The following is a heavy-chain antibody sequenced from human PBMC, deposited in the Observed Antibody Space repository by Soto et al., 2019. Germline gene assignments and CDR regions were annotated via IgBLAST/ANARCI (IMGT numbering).Heavy chain of an antibody. Sequence: ETLSLTCTVSGGSISSSSYYWGWIRQPPGKGLEWIGSIYYSGSTYYNPSLKSRVTISVDTSKNQFSLKLGSVTAADTAVYYCASHAVHSSGYTDYWGQGTLVTVSS. V-gene: IGHV4-39*01. CDR1: GGSISSSSYY. J-gene: IGHJ4*02. CDR3: ASHAVHSSGYTDY. D-gene: IGHD6-19*01. CDR2: IYYSGST.